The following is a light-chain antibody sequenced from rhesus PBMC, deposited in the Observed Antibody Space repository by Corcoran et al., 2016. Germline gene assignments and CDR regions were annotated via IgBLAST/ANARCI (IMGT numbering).Light chain of an antibody. Sequence: DIQMTQSPSSLSASVGDRGTITCRASHDINNWLVCYQQKPGKAPKRRIYRVSHVEAGVPSRVSGSGSGTDFSLTIRSLPPEGVATYYCQHHGNSPFAFGPGAKLDVK. CDR3: QHHGNSPFA. J-gene: IGKJ3*01. CDR2: RVS. V-gene: IGKV1-69*01. CDR1: HDINNW.